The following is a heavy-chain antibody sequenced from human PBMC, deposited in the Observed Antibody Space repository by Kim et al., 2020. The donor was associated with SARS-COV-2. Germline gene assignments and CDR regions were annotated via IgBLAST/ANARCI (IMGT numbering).Heavy chain of an antibody. J-gene: IGHJ4*02. CDR1: GFTFSSYS. CDR3: ARDSSGYYHFDY. CDR2: ISSSSNTI. V-gene: IGHV3-48*02. Sequence: GGSLRLSCAASGFTFSSYSMNWVRQAPGKGLEWVSYISSSSNTIYYADSVKGRFTIFRDYAKSSLYLQMNSLRDEDTAVYYCARDSSGYYHFDYWGQGTLVTVSS. D-gene: IGHD3-22*01.